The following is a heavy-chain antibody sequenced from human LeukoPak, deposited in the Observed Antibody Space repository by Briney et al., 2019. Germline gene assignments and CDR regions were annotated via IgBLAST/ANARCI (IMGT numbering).Heavy chain of an antibody. CDR2: TSGSGGST. Sequence: GGSLTLSCAASGFTLSTYGMSWVRQAPGKGLEWVLATSGSGGSTSHADSVKGRFTISRDNSKNTLYLQMNSLRAEDTAVYYCLYGSGSYPHVFYIWGQGTMVSVSS. V-gene: IGHV3-23*01. J-gene: IGHJ3*02. CDR3: LYGSGSYPHVFYI. CDR1: GFTLSTYG. D-gene: IGHD3-10*01.